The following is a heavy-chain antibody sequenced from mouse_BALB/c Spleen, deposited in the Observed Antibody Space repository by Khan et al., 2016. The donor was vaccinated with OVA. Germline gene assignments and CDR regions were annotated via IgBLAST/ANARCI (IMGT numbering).Heavy chain of an antibody. CDR3: ARVYGGDFDY. CDR1: GYSITSDYA. J-gene: IGHJ2*01. Sequence: EVQLQESGPGLVKPSQSLSLTCTVTGYSITSDYAWNWIRQFPGNKLEWMGHISYSGTTKYTPSLKSRISVTRDTSKNQFFLQLNSVTAEDTATYYCARVYGGDFDYWGQGTTLTVSS. D-gene: IGHD2-10*02. CDR2: ISYSGTT. V-gene: IGHV3-2*02.